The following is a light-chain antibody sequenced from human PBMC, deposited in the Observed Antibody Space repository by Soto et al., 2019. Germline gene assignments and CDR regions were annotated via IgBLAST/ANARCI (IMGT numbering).Light chain of an antibody. J-gene: IGKJ5*01. CDR3: QQYENFPVT. CDR1: HDIRKY. CDR2: DAS. Sequence: DIQMTQSPSSLSASVGDRVTITCPASHDIRKYLNWYQQKPGKAPKLLIYDASNLETGVPSRFTGSGSGTDFTFTISSLQPEDIATYYCQQYENFPVTFGQGTRLEIK. V-gene: IGKV1-33*01.